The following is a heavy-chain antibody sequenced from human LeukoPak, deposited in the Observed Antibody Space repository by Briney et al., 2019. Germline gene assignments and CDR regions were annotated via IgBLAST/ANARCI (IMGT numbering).Heavy chain of an antibody. J-gene: IGHJ4*02. CDR1: GYTFTSYG. V-gene: IGHV1-18*01. CDR3: ARDRDMYSGSYFVDY. CDR2: ISACNGNT. D-gene: IGHD1-26*01. Sequence: ASVKVSCKASGYTFTSYGIIWVRQAPGQGLEWMGWISACNGNTNYAQKLQGRVTMTTDTSTSTAYMELRSLRSDDTAVYYCARDRDMYSGSYFVDYWGQGTLVTVSS.